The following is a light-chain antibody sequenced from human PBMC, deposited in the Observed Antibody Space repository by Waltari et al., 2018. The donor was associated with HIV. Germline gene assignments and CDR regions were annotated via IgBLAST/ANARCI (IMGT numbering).Light chain of an antibody. V-gene: IGKV3-15*01. CDR3: QQYDNWPPIT. Sequence: EIVMTQSPATLSVSPGDRATLSCRASQSVRSNLAWYQQRTGQAPRLLISGASTRATGVPARFSGSGSGTDFTLTISSLQSEDFAVYYCQQYDNWPPITFGQGTRLEIK. J-gene: IGKJ5*01. CDR1: QSVRSN. CDR2: GAS.